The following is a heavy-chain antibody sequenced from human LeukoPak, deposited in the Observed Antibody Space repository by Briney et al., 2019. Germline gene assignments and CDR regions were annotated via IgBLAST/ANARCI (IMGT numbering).Heavy chain of an antibody. CDR3: ARHSDDIKEGSGVWFDP. D-gene: IGHD3-10*01. V-gene: IGHV4-39*01. J-gene: IGHJ5*02. CDR1: GGSIISIYHY. Sequence: PSETLSLTCTVSGGSIISIYHYWGWIRQPPGKGLEWIGSVYYSGSTYYNPSLTSRVAISVDTSKSQFSLTLSSVTAADTAVYYCARHSDDIKEGSGVWFDPWGQGTLVTVFS. CDR2: VYYSGST.